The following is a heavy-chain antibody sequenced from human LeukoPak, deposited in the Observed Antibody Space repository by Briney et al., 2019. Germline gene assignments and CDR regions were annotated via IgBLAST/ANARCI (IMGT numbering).Heavy chain of an antibody. CDR3: ARHSGWYGVY. D-gene: IGHD6-19*01. CDR1: GGSISSSSYY. V-gene: IGHV4-39*01. J-gene: IGHJ4*02. CDR2: IYYSGSA. Sequence: SETLSLTCTVSGGSISSSSYYWGWIRQPPGKGLEWIGSIYYSGSAYYNPSLKSRVTISVDTSKNQFSLKLSSVTAADTAVYYCARHSGWYGVYWGQGTLVTVSS.